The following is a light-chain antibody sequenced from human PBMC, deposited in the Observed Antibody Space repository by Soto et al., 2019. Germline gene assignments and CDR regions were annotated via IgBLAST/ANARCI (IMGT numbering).Light chain of an antibody. V-gene: IGKV3-20*01. J-gene: IGKJ1*01. Sequence: EIVLTQSPCTLSLSPGERATLSCRASQSVSNSYLAWYQQKPGQAPRLLIYGASNRATGIPDRFSGSGSGTDFTLTISRLEPEDFAVYYCQQYGSPGTFGQGTKVDIK. CDR1: QSVSNSY. CDR2: GAS. CDR3: QQYGSPGT.